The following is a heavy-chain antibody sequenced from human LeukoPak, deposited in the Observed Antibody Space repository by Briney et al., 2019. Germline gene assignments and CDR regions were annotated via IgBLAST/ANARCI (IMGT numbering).Heavy chain of an antibody. CDR2: IYYSGST. V-gene: IGHV4-39*01. Sequence: SETLSLTCTVSGDSISSSSYYWGWIRQPPGKGLEWIGTIYYSGSTYYNSSLKSRVTISVDTSKNQFSLKLSSVTAADTAVYYCATHPYYYYYMGVWGKGTTVTVSS. CDR1: GDSISSSSYY. CDR3: ATHPYYYYYMGV. J-gene: IGHJ6*03.